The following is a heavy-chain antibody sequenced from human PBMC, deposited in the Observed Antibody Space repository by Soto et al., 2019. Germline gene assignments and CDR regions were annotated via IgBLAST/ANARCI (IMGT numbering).Heavy chain of an antibody. CDR3: ARDQLYYNDISGRPLNAFDV. Sequence: EVDLVESGGGLVQSGGSLRLSCAASGFTFRNYDMNWVRQAPGKGLEWVSYIGIGSSTKYYADSVKGRFTISRDNAKNSLYLQMNSLRAEDTAVYYCARDQLYYNDISGRPLNAFDVWGQGTMVTVSS. CDR1: GFTFRNYD. D-gene: IGHD3-22*01. V-gene: IGHV3-48*01. CDR2: IGIGSSTK. J-gene: IGHJ3*01.